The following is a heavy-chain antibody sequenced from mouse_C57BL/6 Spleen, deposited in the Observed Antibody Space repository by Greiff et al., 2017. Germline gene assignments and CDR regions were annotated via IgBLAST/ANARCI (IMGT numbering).Heavy chain of an antibody. CDR3: ARGGVYYWYFDV. Sequence: QVQLQESGPELVKPGASVKISCKASGYTFTDYYINWVKQRPGQGLEWIGGIYPGSGNTKYNEKFKGKATLTVDTSYSTAYMQLSSLTSEDSAVYFYARGGVYYWYFDVWGTGTTVTVSS. CDR1: GYTFTDYY. CDR2: IYPGSGNT. V-gene: IGHV1-84*01. J-gene: IGHJ1*03.